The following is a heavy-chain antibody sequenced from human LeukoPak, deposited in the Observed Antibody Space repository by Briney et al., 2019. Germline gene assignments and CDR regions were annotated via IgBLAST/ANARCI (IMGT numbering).Heavy chain of an antibody. CDR3: ARDGGRATIVRGIIIMPVGDF. D-gene: IGHD3-10*01. V-gene: IGHV3-30*03. Sequence: GGSLRLSCAASGFAFSNYGMHWVRQAPGQGLEWVAVISFDGTNKYYADSLKGRFTISRDNSKNTVYLQMNSLRPEDTAVYYCARDGGRATIVRGIIIMPVGDFWGQGALVTVST. CDR1: GFAFSNYG. J-gene: IGHJ4*02. CDR2: ISFDGTNK.